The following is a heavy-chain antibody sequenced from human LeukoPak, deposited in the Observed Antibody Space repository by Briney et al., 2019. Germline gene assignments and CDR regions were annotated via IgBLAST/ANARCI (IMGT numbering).Heavy chain of an antibody. V-gene: IGHV1-18*01. J-gene: IGHJ4*01. CDR3: AREPHNYDXXGYYLD. CDR2: ISAYNGNT. CDR1: GYTFTSYG. Sequence: ASVKVSCKASGYTFTSYGISWVRQAPGQGLELMGWISAYNGNTNYAQKLQGRVTITTDTSTRQAYMELRSLRSDDTAVYYCAREPHNYDXXGYYLDWGXGTLXXVS. D-gene: IGHD3-22*01.